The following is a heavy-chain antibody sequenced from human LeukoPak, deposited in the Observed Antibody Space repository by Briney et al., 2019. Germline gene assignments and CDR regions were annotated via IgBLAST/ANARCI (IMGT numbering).Heavy chain of an antibody. CDR3: ARHGVYCFDY. CDR1: GFTFSDYW. CDR2: INQHGSEK. Sequence: GGSLRLSCVAPGFTFSDYWMSWVRQAPGKGLEWVANINQHGSEKYSVDSVKGRFTISRDNAKNSLYLQMNSLRAEDTAVYYCARHGVYCFDYWGQGSLVTVSS. V-gene: IGHV3-7*01. J-gene: IGHJ4*02. D-gene: IGHD3-3*01.